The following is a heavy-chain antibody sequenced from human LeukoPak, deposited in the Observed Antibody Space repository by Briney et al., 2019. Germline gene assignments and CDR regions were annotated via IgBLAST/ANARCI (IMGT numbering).Heavy chain of an antibody. J-gene: IGHJ5*02. V-gene: IGHV4-4*07. D-gene: IGHD2-21*02. CDR2: TYTSGST. CDR1: GGSISSYY. CDR3: ARDHGAYCGGDCYQANWFDP. Sequence: PSETLSLTCTVSGGSISSYYWSWIRQPAGKGLEWIGRTYTSGSTKYNPSLKSRVTMSVDTSKNQFSLKLSSVTAADTAVYYCARDHGAYCGGDCYQANWFDPWGQGTLVTVSS.